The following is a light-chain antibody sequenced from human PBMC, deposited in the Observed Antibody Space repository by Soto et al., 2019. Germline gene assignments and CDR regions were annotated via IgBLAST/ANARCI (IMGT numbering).Light chain of an antibody. CDR1: QSVSSSH. CDR2: GAS. CDR3: QQYGSSPRT. J-gene: IGKJ1*01. Sequence: EIVLTQSPGALSLSPGERATLSCGASQSVSSSHLAWYQQKPGQAPRLLIYGASTRATGIPDRFSGSGSGTDFTLTISRLEPEDCAVYYCQQYGSSPRTFGQGTKVEIK. V-gene: IGKV3-20*01.